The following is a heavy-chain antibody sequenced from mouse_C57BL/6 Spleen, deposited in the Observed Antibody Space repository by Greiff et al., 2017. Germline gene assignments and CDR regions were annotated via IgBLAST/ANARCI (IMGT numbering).Heavy chain of an antibody. CDR3: ARSRLAYFDV. CDR1: GFTFSDYG. D-gene: IGHD1-1*01. CDR2: ISSGSSTI. Sequence: EVKLMESGGGLVKPGGSLKLSCAASGFTFSDYGMHWVRQAPEKGLEWVAYISSGSSTIYYADTVKGRFTISRDNAKNTLFLQMTSLRSEDTAMYYCARSRLAYFDVWGTGTTVTVSS. J-gene: IGHJ1*03. V-gene: IGHV5-17*01.